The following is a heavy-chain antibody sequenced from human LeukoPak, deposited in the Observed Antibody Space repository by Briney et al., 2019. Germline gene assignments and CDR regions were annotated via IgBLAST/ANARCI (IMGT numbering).Heavy chain of an antibody. V-gene: IGHV4-59*01. CDR2: IYYSGST. J-gene: IGHJ4*02. CDR3: AREPRIYDSSGYSYDRSGFDY. Sequence: SETLSLTCTVSGGSISSYYWSWIRQPPGKGLEWIGYIYYSGSTNYNPSLKSRVTISVDTSKNQFSLKLSSVTAADTAVYYCAREPRIYDSSGYSYDRSGFDYWGQGTLVTVSS. D-gene: IGHD3-22*01. CDR1: GGSISSYY.